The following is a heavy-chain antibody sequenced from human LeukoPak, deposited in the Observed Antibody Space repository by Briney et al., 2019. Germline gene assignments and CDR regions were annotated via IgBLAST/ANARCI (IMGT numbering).Heavy chain of an antibody. CDR3: ARDPGDDIAVSGDP. CDR1: GYTFINYG. V-gene: IGHV7-4-1*02. D-gene: IGHD2-2*01. Sequence: ASVKVSCKASGYTFINYGISWVRQAPGQGLEWMGWINTNTGNPTYAQGFTGRFVFSLDTSVSTTYLQISSLKAEDTAVYYCARDPGDDIAVSGDPWGQGTLVSVSS. CDR2: INTNTGNP. J-gene: IGHJ5*02.